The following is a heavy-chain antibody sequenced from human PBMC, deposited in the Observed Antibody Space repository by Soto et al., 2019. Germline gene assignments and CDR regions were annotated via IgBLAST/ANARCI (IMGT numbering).Heavy chain of an antibody. CDR2: LYYSGNT. CDR1: GGSISPIY. J-gene: IGHJ4*02. Sequence: TSETLSLTCTVSGGSISPIYWSWVRQPPGKGLEWIGYLYYSGNTNYNPSLKSRVTISVDASKNQVSLRLTSVTAEDTAVYYCARVGGVAARTFDYWGQGTVVTVSS. D-gene: IGHD2-15*01. V-gene: IGHV4-59*01. CDR3: ARVGGVAARTFDY.